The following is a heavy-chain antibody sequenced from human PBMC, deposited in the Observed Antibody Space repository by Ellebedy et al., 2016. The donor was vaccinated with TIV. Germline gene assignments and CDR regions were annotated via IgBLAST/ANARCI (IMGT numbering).Heavy chain of an antibody. CDR1: GYTFTDYY. CDR3: ARGIMRGYSGYDWEVFDY. CDR2: LNSTRGYT. V-gene: IGHV1-2*02. J-gene: IGHJ4*02. D-gene: IGHD5-12*01. Sequence: AASVKVSCKASGYTFTDYYINWVRQALGPGLEWLGWLNSTRGYTEYSQKFQGRVTMTRDKSTSTAYLELTSLRSEDTAVYFWARGIMRGYSGYDWEVFDYWGQGTLVTVSS.